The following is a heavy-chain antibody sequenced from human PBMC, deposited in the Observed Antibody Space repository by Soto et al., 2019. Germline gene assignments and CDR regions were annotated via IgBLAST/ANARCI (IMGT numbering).Heavy chain of an antibody. D-gene: IGHD3-22*01. J-gene: IGHJ4*02. CDR1: GFTFSNYA. Sequence: GGSLRLSCAASGFTFSNYAMSWVRQAPGKGLEWVSAISGSGGSTYYADSVKGRFTISRDNSKNTLYLQMNSLRADDAAVYYCAKAHNCYDSSGYYRLPSDYWGQGTLVTVSS. V-gene: IGHV3-23*01. CDR3: AKAHNCYDSSGYYRLPSDY. CDR2: ISGSGGST.